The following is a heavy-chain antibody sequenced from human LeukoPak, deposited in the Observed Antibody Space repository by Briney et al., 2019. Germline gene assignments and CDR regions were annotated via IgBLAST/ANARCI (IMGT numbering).Heavy chain of an antibody. J-gene: IGHJ4*02. Sequence: PSETLSLACSVSGGFNSRYYWSWVRQPLGKGLEWLGHIFYSGHSNYNASLTSRIRMSVDTSKAQFSLELASVIAADTAVYYCARIDPLGFFDQWVPGILVTVSS. CDR1: GGFNSRYY. D-gene: IGHD6-25*01. CDR2: IFYSGHS. CDR3: ARIDPLGFFDQ. V-gene: IGHV4-59*12.